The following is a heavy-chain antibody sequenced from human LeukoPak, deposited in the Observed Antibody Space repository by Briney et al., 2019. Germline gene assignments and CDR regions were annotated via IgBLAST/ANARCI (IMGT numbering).Heavy chain of an antibody. V-gene: IGHV3-74*01. CDR1: GFTFSSYW. CDR3: AKVVELERQNDAFDI. D-gene: IGHD1-1*01. Sequence: GGSLRLSCAASGFTFSSYWMHWVRQAPGKGLVWVSRINTDGSSTSYADSVKGRFTISRDNAKNTLYLQMNSLRAEDTAVYYCAKVVELERQNDAFDIWGQGTMVTVSS. CDR2: INTDGSST. J-gene: IGHJ3*02.